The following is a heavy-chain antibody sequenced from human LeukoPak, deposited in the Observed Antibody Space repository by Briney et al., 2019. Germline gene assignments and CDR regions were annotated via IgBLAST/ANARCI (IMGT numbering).Heavy chain of an antibody. CDR3: ASEGYSSSWGKRNWLDP. Sequence: ASVNVSCKASGGTFSSYAISWVRQAPGQGLEWMGGIIPIFGTANYAQKFQGRVTITTDESTSTAYMELSSLRSEDTAVYYCASEGYSSSWGKRNWLDPWAQGTLVTVSS. J-gene: IGHJ5*02. D-gene: IGHD6-6*01. V-gene: IGHV1-69*05. CDR1: GGTFSSYA. CDR2: IIPIFGTA.